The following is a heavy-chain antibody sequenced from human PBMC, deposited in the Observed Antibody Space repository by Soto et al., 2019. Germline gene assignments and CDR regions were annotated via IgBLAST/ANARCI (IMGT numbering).Heavy chain of an antibody. J-gene: IGHJ3*01. CDR1: EFRFDDYA. V-gene: IGHV3-23*01. D-gene: IGHD3-22*01. CDR2: ITYTGVST. CDR3: ASVPEVAHDSTGYPWRAFDL. Sequence: PGGSLRLSCAASEFRFDDYAMSWVRQAPGKGLEWVSSITYTGVSTYYADSVKGRFTISRDNSKNTVYLQMTSLRAEDTAVYYCASVPEVAHDSTGYPWRAFDLWRQGTMVTVSS.